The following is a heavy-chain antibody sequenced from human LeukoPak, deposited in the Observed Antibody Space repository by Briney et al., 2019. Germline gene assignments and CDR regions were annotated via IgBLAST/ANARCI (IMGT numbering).Heavy chain of an antibody. CDR1: GYTFTGYY. CDR3: ARASLGYCSGGSCYYDY. Sequence: ASVKASCKASGYTFTGYYMHWVRQAPGQGLEWMGWINPNSGGTNYAQKFQGRVTMTRDTSISTAYMELSRLRSDDTAVYYCARASLGYCSGGSCYYDYWGQGTLVTVSS. CDR2: INPNSGGT. V-gene: IGHV1-2*02. D-gene: IGHD2-15*01. J-gene: IGHJ4*02.